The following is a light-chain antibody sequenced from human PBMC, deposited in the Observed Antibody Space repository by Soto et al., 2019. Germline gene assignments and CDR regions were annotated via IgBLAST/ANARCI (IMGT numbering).Light chain of an antibody. CDR3: QKSYNTLRT. V-gene: IGKV1-39*01. J-gene: IGKJ2*02. CDR1: QSINNN. Sequence: DIQMTQSPSSLSASVGDRVTITCRASQSINNNLNWYQQKPGKAPKLLIYAASSLQRGVPSRFSGSGSGTDFTLTISSLQPEDFATYYCQKSYNTLRTFGQGNKLEIK. CDR2: AAS.